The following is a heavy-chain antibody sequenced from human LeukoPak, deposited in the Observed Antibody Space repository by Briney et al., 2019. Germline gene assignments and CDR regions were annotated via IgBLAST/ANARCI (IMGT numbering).Heavy chain of an antibody. Sequence: KSSETLSLTCDVYGGSFSSYFWSWIRQPPGKGLEWIGEINHSGSTNYNPSLKSRVTISLDTSKNQFSLKLSSVTAADTAVYYCGGPYYYGASGRILDRWGQGTLVTVSP. J-gene: IGHJ5*02. CDR2: INHSGST. D-gene: IGHD3-22*01. V-gene: IGHV4-34*01. CDR1: GGSFSSYF. CDR3: GGPYYYGASGRILDR.